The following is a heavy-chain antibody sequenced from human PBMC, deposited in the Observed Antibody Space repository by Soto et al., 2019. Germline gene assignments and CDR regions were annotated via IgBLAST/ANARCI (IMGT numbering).Heavy chain of an antibody. Sequence: GASVKVSCKASGYTFTTYGISWVRQAPGQGLEWMGWFSGYNGHTKFAQKFQGRVTMTTDTSTSTVYMDLRSLRSDDTAVYYCAREGEMPYYYYGLDVWGQGTTVTGSS. J-gene: IGHJ6*02. V-gene: IGHV1-18*01. CDR2: FSGYNGHT. D-gene: IGHD3-16*01. CDR1: GYTFTTYG. CDR3: AREGEMPYYYYGLDV.